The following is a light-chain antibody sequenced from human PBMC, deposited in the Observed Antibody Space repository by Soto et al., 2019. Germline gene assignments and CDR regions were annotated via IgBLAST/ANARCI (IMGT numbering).Light chain of an antibody. J-gene: IGKJ1*01. CDR2: GAS. V-gene: IGKV3-20*01. Sequence: EIVLTQSPGTLSLSPGERATLSCRASQTISSGFLAWYQQKPGQAPRLLIYGASYRATGIPDRFSGSGSGTDFTLTIGRLEPEDFAVYYCQHYGHSPQTFGQGTRVEIK. CDR1: QTISSGF. CDR3: QHYGHSPQT.